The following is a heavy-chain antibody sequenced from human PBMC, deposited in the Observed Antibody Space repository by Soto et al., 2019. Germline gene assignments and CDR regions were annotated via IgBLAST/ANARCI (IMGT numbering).Heavy chain of an antibody. CDR3: VKARCDTTDCYAPGS. CDR2: ISGSGGRP. D-gene: IGHD2-2*01. J-gene: IGHJ5*02. V-gene: IGHV3-23*01. Sequence: PGGSLRLSCAASGFTFTTYTMSWVRQAPGKGLEWASVISGSGGRPAYADSVQGRFISPRDNAKSTLYLQMNSLRAEDTAMYYWVKARCDTTDCYAPGSWGKGTLVT. CDR1: GFTFTTYT.